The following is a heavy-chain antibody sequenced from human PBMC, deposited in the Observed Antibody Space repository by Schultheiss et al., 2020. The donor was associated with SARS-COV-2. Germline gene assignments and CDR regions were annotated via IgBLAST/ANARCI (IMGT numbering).Heavy chain of an antibody. V-gene: IGHV3-33*08. CDR2: IWYDGSNK. Sequence: GESLKISCAASGFTFSSYGMHWVRQAPGKGLEWVAVIWYDGSNKYYADSVKGRFTISRDNSKNTLYLQMNSLRAEDTAVYYCARDLGRDIVWYYYYYGMDVWGQGTTVTVSS. J-gene: IGHJ6*02. CDR1: GFTFSSYG. CDR3: ARDLGRDIVWYYYYYGMDV. D-gene: IGHD2-15*01.